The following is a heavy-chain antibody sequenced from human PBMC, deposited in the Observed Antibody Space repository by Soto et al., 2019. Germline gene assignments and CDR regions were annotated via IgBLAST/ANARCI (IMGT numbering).Heavy chain of an antibody. D-gene: IGHD5-12*01. Sequence: ASVKVSCKASGYTFTSYAMHWVRQAPGQRLEWMGWINAGNGNTKYSQKFQGRVTITRDTSASTAYMELSSLRSEDTAVYYCARVRGYSGYDYYYYYGMDVWGQGTTVTVSS. CDR1: GYTFTSYA. J-gene: IGHJ6*02. V-gene: IGHV1-3*01. CDR3: ARVRGYSGYDYYYYYGMDV. CDR2: INAGNGNT.